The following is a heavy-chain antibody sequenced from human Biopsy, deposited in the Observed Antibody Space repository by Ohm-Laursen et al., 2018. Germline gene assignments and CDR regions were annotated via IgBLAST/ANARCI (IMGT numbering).Heavy chain of an antibody. CDR2: IYYSVMT. CDR3: ARDVKRYCSGTSCYSGYFGMDV. J-gene: IGHJ6*02. Sequence: SGTLSLTCAVSGDSVTKYYWSWIRQPPGKGLEWIGHIYYSVMTNYNPSLQSRVSISVDTSRNQVSLTLNSVTAADTAVYFCARDVKRYCSGTSCYSGYFGMDVWGQGTTVTVS. D-gene: IGHD2-2*01. V-gene: IGHV4-59*02. CDR1: GDSVTKYY.